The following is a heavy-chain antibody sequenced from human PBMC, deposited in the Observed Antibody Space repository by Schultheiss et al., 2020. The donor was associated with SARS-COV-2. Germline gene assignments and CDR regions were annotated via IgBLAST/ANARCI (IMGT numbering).Heavy chain of an antibody. V-gene: IGHV2-70*12. CDR1: GFSLSTSGVG. Sequence: SGPTLVKPTPTLTLTCTFSGFSLSTSGVGVGWIRQPPGKALEWLALIDWDDDKYYSTSLKTRLTISKDTSKNQVVLTMTNMDPVDTATYYCAHRLSRSRRDTAMYYFDYWGQGTLVTFSS. J-gene: IGHJ4*02. CDR2: IDWDDDK. CDR3: AHRLSRSRRDTAMYYFDY. D-gene: IGHD5-18*01.